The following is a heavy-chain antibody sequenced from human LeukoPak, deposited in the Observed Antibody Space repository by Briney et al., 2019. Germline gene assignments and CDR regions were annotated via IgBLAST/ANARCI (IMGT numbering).Heavy chain of an antibody. J-gene: IGHJ6*03. CDR2: IYHSGST. V-gene: IGHV4-38-2*02. CDR1: GYSISSGYY. D-gene: IGHD5-24*01. Sequence: SETLSLTCTVSGYSISSGYYWGWIRQPPGKGLEWIGSIYHSGSTYYNPSLKSRVTISVDTSKNQFSLKLSSVTAADTAVYYCARVDGYNLYYYYYYMDVWGKGTTVTVSS. CDR3: ARVDGYNLYYYYYYMDV.